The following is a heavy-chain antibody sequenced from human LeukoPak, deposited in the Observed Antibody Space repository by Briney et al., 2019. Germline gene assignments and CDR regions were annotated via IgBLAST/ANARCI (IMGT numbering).Heavy chain of an antibody. CDR2: IYHSGGT. Sequence: SETLSLTCTVSGYSISSGYYWTWIRQPPGKGLEWIGEIYHSGGTNYNPSLKSRVTISVDTSKNQFSLKLYSVTAADTAVYYCARGGDYGDYVFHYWGQGTLVTVSS. CDR3: ARGGDYGDYVFHY. V-gene: IGHV4-38-2*02. D-gene: IGHD4-17*01. CDR1: GYSISSGYY. J-gene: IGHJ4*02.